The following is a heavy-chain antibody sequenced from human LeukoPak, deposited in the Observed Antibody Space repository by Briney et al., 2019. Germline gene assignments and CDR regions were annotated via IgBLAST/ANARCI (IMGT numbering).Heavy chain of an antibody. Sequence: PSETLSLTCAVYGGPFSGYYWSWIRQPPGKGLEWIGEINHSGSTNYNPSLKSRVTISVDTSKNQFSLKLSSVTAADTAVYYCARRFNRQQLVRRWFDPWGQGTLVTVSS. J-gene: IGHJ5*02. CDR3: ARRFNRQQLVRRWFDP. CDR2: INHSGST. D-gene: IGHD6-13*01. CDR1: GGPFSGYY. V-gene: IGHV4-34*01.